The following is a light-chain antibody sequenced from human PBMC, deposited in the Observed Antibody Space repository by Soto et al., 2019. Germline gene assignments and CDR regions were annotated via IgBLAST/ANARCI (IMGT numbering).Light chain of an antibody. CDR3: QSYDSSLSGSV. J-gene: IGLJ2*01. V-gene: IGLV1-40*01. CDR2: GHI. CDR1: SSNIGAGYD. Sequence: QAVVAQPPSVSGAPGQRVTISCAGSSSNIGAGYDVHWYQQLPGTPPKLLIYGHIDRPSGVPDRFSGSKSGTSASLAITGLQAEDEADYYCQSYDSSLSGSVFGGGTKVTVL.